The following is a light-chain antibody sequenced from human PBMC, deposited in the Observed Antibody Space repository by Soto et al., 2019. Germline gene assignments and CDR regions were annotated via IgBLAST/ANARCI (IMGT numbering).Light chain of an antibody. CDR2: AVS. CDR1: QSVDSRY. Sequence: DIVLTQSPGTLSLSPGERATLSCRASQSVDSRYLAWYQQKPGQAPRLLIHAVSSRATGIPDRFSGSGSGTDVTLTISRLEPEDFAEYYCQQYGSSPRYSFGQGTKLEIK. CDR3: QQYGSSPRYS. J-gene: IGKJ2*03. V-gene: IGKV3-20*01.